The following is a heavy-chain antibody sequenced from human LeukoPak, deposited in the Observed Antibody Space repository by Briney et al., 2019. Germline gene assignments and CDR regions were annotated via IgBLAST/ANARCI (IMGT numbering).Heavy chain of an antibody. CDR2: IYWNDDK. J-gene: IGHJ4*02. CDR1: GFSLSTSAVG. CDR3: AHRDIVVVPAAIGFVY. Sequence: SGPTLVKPTQTLTLTCTFSGFSLSTSAVGVGWIRQPPGKALEWLALIYWNDDKRYSPSLKSRLTITKDTSKNQVVLTMTNMDPVDTATYYCAHRDIVVVPAAIGFVYWGQGTLVTVSS. D-gene: IGHD2-2*01. V-gene: IGHV2-5*01.